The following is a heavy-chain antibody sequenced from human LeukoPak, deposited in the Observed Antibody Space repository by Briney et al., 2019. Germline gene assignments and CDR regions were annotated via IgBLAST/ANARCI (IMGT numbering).Heavy chain of an antibody. CDR1: GGSFSGYY. D-gene: IGHD3-10*01. Sequence: PSETLSLTCAVYGGSFSGYYWSWIRQPPGKGLEWIGEINHSGSTNYNPSLKSRVTISVDTSKNQFSLKLSSVTAADTAVYYCARAVVRGVVDYWGQGTLVTVSS. CDR3: ARAVVRGVVDY. CDR2: INHSGST. V-gene: IGHV4-34*01. J-gene: IGHJ4*02.